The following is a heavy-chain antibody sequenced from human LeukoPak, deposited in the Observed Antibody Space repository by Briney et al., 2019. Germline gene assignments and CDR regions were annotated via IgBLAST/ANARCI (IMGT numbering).Heavy chain of an antibody. D-gene: IGHD5-18*01. CDR1: GGSICSSSYY. V-gene: IGHV4-30-2*01. CDR2: IYHSGST. J-gene: IGHJ5*02. CDR3: TRVDTNTREVDP. Sequence: PSETLSLTWTVSGGSICSSSYYWSWIRQPPGKGLEWIGHIYHSGSTYDNPSLKGRVTISVDKSKNQFSLNLNSVTAADTAVYYCTRVDTNTREVDPWGQGTLVTVSS.